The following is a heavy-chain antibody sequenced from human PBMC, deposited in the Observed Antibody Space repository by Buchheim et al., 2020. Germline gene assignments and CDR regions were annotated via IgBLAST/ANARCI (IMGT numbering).Heavy chain of an antibody. J-gene: IGHJ4*02. CDR1: GFSLTTSGVC. CDR2: IDWDDDR. CDR3: AHIRASNDHGDYIDY. D-gene: IGHD4-17*01. V-gene: IGHV2-70*15. Sequence: QVTLRESGPALVKPTQTLTLTCTVSGFSLTTSGVCVGWIRQPPGKALEWLARIDWDDDRHYTTSQQPRLTISKDTSKNQVVLTMTNMDPADTATYFCAHIRASNDHGDYIDYWGQGTL.